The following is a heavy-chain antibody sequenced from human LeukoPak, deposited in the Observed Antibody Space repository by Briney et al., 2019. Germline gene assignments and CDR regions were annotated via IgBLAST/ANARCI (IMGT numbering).Heavy chain of an antibody. Sequence: PGGSLRLSCAASAFTFSNYAMNWVRQAPGKALEWVSVISGSGDGTHYADSVKGRFIISRDNSKNTLYLQMKSLRAEDTAVYYCAKAGEQQWLRMHFDNWGQGTLVTVSS. CDR1: AFTFSNYA. CDR2: ISGSGDGT. J-gene: IGHJ4*02. CDR3: AKAGEQQWLRMHFDN. V-gene: IGHV3-23*01. D-gene: IGHD5-18*01.